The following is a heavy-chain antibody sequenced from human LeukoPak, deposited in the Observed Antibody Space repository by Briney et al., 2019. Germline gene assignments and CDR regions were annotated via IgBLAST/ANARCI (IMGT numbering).Heavy chain of an antibody. CDR2: INPNSGGA. CDR1: GYTFTGYY. V-gene: IGHV1-2*02. CDR3: AWFSIVVVPADSNAFDI. D-gene: IGHD2-2*01. J-gene: IGHJ3*02. Sequence: ASVKVSCKASGYTFTGYYMHWVRQAPGQGLEWMGWINPNSGGANYAQKFQGRVTMTRDTSISTAYMELSRLRSDDTAVYYCAWFSIVVVPADSNAFDIWGQGTMVTVSS.